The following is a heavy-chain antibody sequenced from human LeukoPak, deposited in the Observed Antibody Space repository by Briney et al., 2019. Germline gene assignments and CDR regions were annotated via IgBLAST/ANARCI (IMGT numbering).Heavy chain of an antibody. V-gene: IGHV4-39*01. CDR2: LYYSGSI. Sequence: SDTLSLICIFSGGSLSSSSYYWGWVRQPPGTGLERIRSLYYSGSIYYNLSLQSHVTLSLDTTNNLFSLELTAVTAADTAVYYCARQYYYDSSGYYFGYWGQGTLVTVSS. D-gene: IGHD3-22*01. CDR3: ARQYYYDSSGYYFGY. J-gene: IGHJ4*02. CDR1: GGSLSSSSYY.